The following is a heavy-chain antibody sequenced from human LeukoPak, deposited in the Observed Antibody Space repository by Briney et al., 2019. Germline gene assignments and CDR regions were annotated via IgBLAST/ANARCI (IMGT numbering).Heavy chain of an antibody. V-gene: IGHV3-21*01. Sequence: PGGSLRLSCAASGFTFSSYSMNWVRQAPGKGLEWVSSISSSSSYIYYADSVKGRFTISRDNAKNSLYLQMNSLRAEDTALYYCAKGGRAAADRNFDLWGRGTLVTVSS. D-gene: IGHD6-13*01. CDR1: GFTFSSYS. CDR2: ISSSSSYI. CDR3: AKGGRAAADRNFDL. J-gene: IGHJ2*01.